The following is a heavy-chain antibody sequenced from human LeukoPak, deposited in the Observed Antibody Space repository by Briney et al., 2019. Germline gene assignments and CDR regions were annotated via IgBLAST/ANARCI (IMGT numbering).Heavy chain of an antibody. CDR2: INGDGSTT. D-gene: IGHD5-18*01. Sequence: GGSLRLSCAASGFTFSSYWMHWVRQAPGKGLVWVSRINGDGSTTFYADSVEGRFTISRDNAKNTVYLQMNSLRVEDTAVYYCGSDTVLGYWGQGTLVTASS. V-gene: IGHV3-74*01. CDR1: GFTFSSYW. J-gene: IGHJ4*02. CDR3: GSDTVLGY.